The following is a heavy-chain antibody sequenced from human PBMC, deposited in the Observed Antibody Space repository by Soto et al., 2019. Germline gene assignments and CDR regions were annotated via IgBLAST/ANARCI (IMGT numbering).Heavy chain of an antibody. J-gene: IGHJ6*02. V-gene: IGHV1-69*01. CDR3: AREDGEGGMDV. CDR1: GGTFGDYG. CDR2: ILHVFRTP. D-gene: IGHD3-10*01. Sequence: QMHLVQSGPEVRKPGSSVKVSCKASGGTFGDYGIDWVRQAPGHGLEWMGGILHVFRTPRNAQKFEGRVSLPVDEVTNTAFMELNSLRPEDTATYYCAREDGEGGMDVWGQGTTVIVSS.